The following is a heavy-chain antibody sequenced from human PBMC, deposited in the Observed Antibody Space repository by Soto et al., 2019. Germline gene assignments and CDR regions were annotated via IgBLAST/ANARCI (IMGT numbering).Heavy chain of an antibody. J-gene: IGHJ6*03. V-gene: IGHV3-23*01. CDR3: AKGRSSSSGRVLYYYYYMDV. D-gene: IGHD6-6*01. Sequence: GGSLRLSCAASGFTFSSYAMSWVRQAPGKGLEWVSAISGSGGSTYYADSVKGRFTISRDNSKNTLYLQMNSLRAEDTAVDYCAKGRSSSSGRVLYYYYYMDVWGKGTTVTVSS. CDR1: GFTFSSYA. CDR2: ISGSGGST.